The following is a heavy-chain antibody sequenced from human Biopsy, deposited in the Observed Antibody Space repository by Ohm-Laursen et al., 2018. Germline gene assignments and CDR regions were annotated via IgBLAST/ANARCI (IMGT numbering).Heavy chain of an antibody. Sequence: GTLSLTCTVTDGSISNIINYWGWIRQPLGRGLEWLGSIYHIGITDYNPSLKSRVTISVDTSNNQFSLKLSSLTAADTAVYYCARHSFGSGRDFWGQGTLVTVSS. CDR1: DGSISNIINY. V-gene: IGHV4-39*01. D-gene: IGHD3-10*01. CDR3: ARHSFGSGRDF. CDR2: IYHIGIT. J-gene: IGHJ4*02.